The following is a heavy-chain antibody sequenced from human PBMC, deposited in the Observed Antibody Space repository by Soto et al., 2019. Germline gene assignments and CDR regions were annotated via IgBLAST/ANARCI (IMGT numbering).Heavy chain of an antibody. J-gene: IGHJ6*02. CDR3: AKGVLSFHYGMEV. CDR2: ISSTAGRTS. D-gene: IGHD3-10*01. Sequence: EVQLLQSGGGVVPPGGSLRLACATSGFTFNTYPMTWVRQAPGKGPEWVSSISSTAGRTSSYADSVKGRFAISRDFSDNTVYLQMNNLRVDDTAVYFCAKGVLSFHYGMEVWGQGTTVTVSS. CDR1: GFTFNTYP. V-gene: IGHV3-23*01.